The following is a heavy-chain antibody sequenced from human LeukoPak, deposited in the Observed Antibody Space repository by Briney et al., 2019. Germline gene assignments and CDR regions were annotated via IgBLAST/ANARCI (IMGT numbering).Heavy chain of an antibody. Sequence: PSETLSLTCTVSGGSFSTYSWSWIRQPPGKGLEWLGYVSYSGSTNYNPSLKSRVTMSVDTSKSQFSLKLRSVTAADTAVYYCAREIGSAARGRWGQGTLVTVSS. D-gene: IGHD6-13*01. CDR1: GGSFSTYS. CDR3: AREIGSAARGR. CDR2: VSYSGST. J-gene: IGHJ4*02. V-gene: IGHV4-59*01.